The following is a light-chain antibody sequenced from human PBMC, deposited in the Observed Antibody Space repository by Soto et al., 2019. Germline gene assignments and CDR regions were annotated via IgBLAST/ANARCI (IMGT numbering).Light chain of an antibody. Sequence: DIQMTHSPSTLSASVGGRVTITCRASQSVGTWVAWYQQKPGKAPKXLIYGASNLESGVPSRFSGSGSGTEFTLTITTLQPDDFATYVGQLYNRNTWSFGPGTKVDIK. CDR2: GAS. J-gene: IGKJ1*01. V-gene: IGKV1-5*01. CDR3: QLYNRNTWS. CDR1: QSVGTW.